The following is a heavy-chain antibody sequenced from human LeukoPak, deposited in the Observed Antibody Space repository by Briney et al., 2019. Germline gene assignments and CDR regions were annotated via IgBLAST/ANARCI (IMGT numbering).Heavy chain of an antibody. CDR1: GGSISSGSYY. CDR2: IYTSGST. V-gene: IGHV4-61*02. D-gene: IGHD6-13*01. Sequence: SETLSLTCTVSGGSISSGSYYWSWIRQPAGKGLEWIGRIYTSGSTNYNPSLKSRVTISVDTSKNQFYLKLSSVTAADTAVYYCARQQLVPYNWFDPWGQGTLVTVSS. CDR3: ARQQLVPYNWFDP. J-gene: IGHJ5*02.